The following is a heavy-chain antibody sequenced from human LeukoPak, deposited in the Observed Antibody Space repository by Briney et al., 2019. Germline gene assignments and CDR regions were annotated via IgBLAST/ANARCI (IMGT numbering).Heavy chain of an antibody. CDR3: ARGHDGEPDY. Sequence: SETLSLTCAVYGGSFSGYYWSWIRQPPGKGLEWIGEINHSGSTNYNPSLKSRVAISVDTSKNQFSLKLSPVTAADTAVYYCARGHDGEPDYWGQGTLVTVSS. CDR2: INHSGST. V-gene: IGHV4-34*01. CDR1: GGSFSGYY. J-gene: IGHJ4*02. D-gene: IGHD1-14*01.